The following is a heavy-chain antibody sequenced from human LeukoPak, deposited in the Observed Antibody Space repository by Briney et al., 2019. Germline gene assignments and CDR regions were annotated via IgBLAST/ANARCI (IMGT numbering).Heavy chain of an antibody. CDR3: AKSNSRQWLINFDY. D-gene: IGHD6-19*01. Sequence: GGSLRLSCTASGFSFSSYWMTWVRQAPGKGLEWVANIKQDGSEKFYVDSVKGRFTISRDNAKNSLYLQMNSLRAEDTAVYYCAKSNSRQWLINFDYWGQGTLVTVSS. J-gene: IGHJ4*02. CDR1: GFSFSSYW. V-gene: IGHV3-7*03. CDR2: IKQDGSEK.